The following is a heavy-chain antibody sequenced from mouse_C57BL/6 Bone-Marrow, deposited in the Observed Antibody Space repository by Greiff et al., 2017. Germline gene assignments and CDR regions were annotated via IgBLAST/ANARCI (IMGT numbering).Heavy chain of an antibody. CDR1: GFNIKDDY. CDR2: IDPENGDT. V-gene: IGHV14-4*01. CDR3: TTELRYAMDY. D-gene: IGHD1-1*01. Sequence: VQLQQSGAELVRPGASVKLSCTASGFNIKDDYMHWVKQRPEQGLEWIGWIDPENGDTEYASKFQGKATITADTSSNTAYLQLSSLTSEDTAVYYCTTELRYAMDYWGQGTSVTVSA. J-gene: IGHJ4*01.